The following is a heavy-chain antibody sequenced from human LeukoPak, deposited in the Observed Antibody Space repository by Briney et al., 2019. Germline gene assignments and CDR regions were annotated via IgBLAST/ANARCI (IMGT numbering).Heavy chain of an antibody. J-gene: IGHJ4*02. D-gene: IGHD3-22*01. V-gene: IGHV3-15*01. Sequence: GGSLRLSCAASEFTFNNAWMTWVRQAPGKGLEWVGRIKSKTDGGTTDYAAPVKGRFTISRDDSKNTLYLHMNSLKTEDTAVYYCTTAPVVIIDYWGQGTLVTVSS. CDR2: IKSKTDGGTT. CDR1: EFTFNNAW. CDR3: TTAPVVIIDY.